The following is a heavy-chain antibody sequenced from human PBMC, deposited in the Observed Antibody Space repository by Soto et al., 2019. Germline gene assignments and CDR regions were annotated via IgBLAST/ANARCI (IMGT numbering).Heavy chain of an antibody. D-gene: IGHD3-10*01. CDR3: ARGVGFGYYFCQMDL. V-gene: IGHV4-61*01. CDR1: GDSVTSVSDY. J-gene: IGHJ6*02. Sequence: QVQLQESGPGLVKPSETLSPTCTVSGDSVTSVSDYWSWIRQPPGKGLEWIGYIYHSRSADYNPSPGSRVTISIDTSKNQFSLNLTSVTAADTAVYYCARGVGFGYYFCQMDLWGQGTTVTVSS. CDR2: IYHSRSA.